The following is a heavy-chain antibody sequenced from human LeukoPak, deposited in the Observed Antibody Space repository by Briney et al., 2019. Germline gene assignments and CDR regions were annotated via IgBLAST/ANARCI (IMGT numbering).Heavy chain of an antibody. J-gene: IGHJ5*02. Sequence: ASVKVSCKASGYTFTGYYMHWVRQAPGQGLEWMGRINPNSGGTNYAQKFQGRVTMTRDTSISTAYVELSRLRSDDTAVYYCARDLGSGRGDWFDPWGQGTLVTVSS. D-gene: IGHD3-10*01. CDR3: ARDLGSGRGDWFDP. V-gene: IGHV1-2*06. CDR1: GYTFTGYY. CDR2: INPNSGGT.